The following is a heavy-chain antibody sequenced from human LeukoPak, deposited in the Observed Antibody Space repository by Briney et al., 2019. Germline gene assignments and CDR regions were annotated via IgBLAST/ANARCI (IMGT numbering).Heavy chain of an antibody. J-gene: IGHJ4*02. CDR2: IWYDGSNK. CDR3: AKAPYGDYADY. CDR1: GFTFSSYG. Sequence: PGGSLRLSCAASGFTFSSYGMHWVRQAPGKGLEWVAVIWYDGSNKYYADSVKGRFTISRDNSKNTLYLQMNSLRAEDTAVYYCAKAPYGDYADYWGQGTLVTVYS. V-gene: IGHV3-33*06. D-gene: IGHD4-17*01.